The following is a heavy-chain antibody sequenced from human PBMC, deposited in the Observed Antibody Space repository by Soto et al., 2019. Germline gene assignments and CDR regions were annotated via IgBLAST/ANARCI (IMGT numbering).Heavy chain of an antibody. Sequence: EVQLLESGEGLVQPGGSLRLSGTASGFTFSSYAMNWVRQAPGKGLEWVSVISGSDGSTYYADSVKGRFTISRDNSKNTLNLQMNSLRAEDTAVYYCARRSSSWYFDYWGQGTLVTVSS. D-gene: IGHD6-13*01. CDR2: ISGSDGST. V-gene: IGHV3-23*01. CDR1: GFTFSSYA. CDR3: ARRSSSWYFDY. J-gene: IGHJ4*02.